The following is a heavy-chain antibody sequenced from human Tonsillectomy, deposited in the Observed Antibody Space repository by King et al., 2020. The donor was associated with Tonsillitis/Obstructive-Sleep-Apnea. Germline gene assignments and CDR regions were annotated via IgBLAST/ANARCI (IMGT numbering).Heavy chain of an antibody. J-gene: IGHJ4*02. D-gene: IGHD2-2*01. CDR3: AKDIGRALGYCSSTSCYLDY. Sequence: VQLVESGGGLVQPGRSLRLSCAASGFTFDDYAMHWVRQAPGKGLEWVSRISWNSGSIGYADSVKGRFTISRDSAKNSLYLQMNSLRAEDTALYYCAKDIGRALGYCSSTSCYLDYWGQGTLVTVSS. CDR2: ISWNSGSI. V-gene: IGHV3-9*01. CDR1: GFTFDDYA.